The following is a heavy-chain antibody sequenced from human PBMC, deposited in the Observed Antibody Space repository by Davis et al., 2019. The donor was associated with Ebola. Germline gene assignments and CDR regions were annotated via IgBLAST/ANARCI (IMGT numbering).Heavy chain of an antibody. Sequence: SSVKVSCKASGCTFSSFDISWVRQAPGQGLEWMGGIIPIVGTASYAQKFQGRVTITADESTSTAYMELRRLRSEDTAVYYCARDLDYGPTRFFDYWGQGTLVTVSS. CDR2: IIPIVGTA. D-gene: IGHD4-17*01. V-gene: IGHV1-69*13. J-gene: IGHJ4*02. CDR1: GCTFSSFD. CDR3: ARDLDYGPTRFFDY.